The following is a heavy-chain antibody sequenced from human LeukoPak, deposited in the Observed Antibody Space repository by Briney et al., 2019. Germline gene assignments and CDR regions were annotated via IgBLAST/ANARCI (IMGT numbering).Heavy chain of an antibody. V-gene: IGHV4-59*01. J-gene: IGHJ3*02. CDR1: GXSMSSYY. D-gene: IGHD4-11*01. CDR3: ARVRAYDSNTPRSFDI. Sequence: SETLSLTCTVSGXSMSSYYWGWIRQPPGKQLGWIAYIFSTGSTNYSPSLKSRVSMSVDTSKNQFSLNLSSVTAADTAVYYCARVRAYDSNTPRSFDIWGQGTMVTVSS. CDR2: IFSTGST.